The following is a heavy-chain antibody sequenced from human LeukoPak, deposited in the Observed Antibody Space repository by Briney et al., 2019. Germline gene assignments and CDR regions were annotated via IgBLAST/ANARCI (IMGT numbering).Heavy chain of an antibody. J-gene: IGHJ4*02. D-gene: IGHD2-2*01. CDR2: IYYSGST. CDR1: GGSISSSSYY. CDR3: ARSSFKEGNSFDY. Sequence: SETLSLTCTVSGGSISSSSYYWGWIRQPPGKGLEWIGSIYYSGSTYYNPSLKSRVTISVDTSKNQFSLKLSSVTAADTAVYYCARSSFKEGNSFDYWGQGTLVTVSS. V-gene: IGHV4-39*07.